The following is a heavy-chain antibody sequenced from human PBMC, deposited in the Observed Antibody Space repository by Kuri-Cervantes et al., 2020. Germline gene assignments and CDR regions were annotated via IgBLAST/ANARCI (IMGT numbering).Heavy chain of an antibody. CDR1: GYTLTELS. CDR2: FDPEDGET. D-gene: IGHD6-13*01. J-gene: IGHJ5*02. CDR3: ARGGDGDGYSSSYNWFDP. V-gene: IGHV1-24*01. Sequence: ASVKVSCKVSGYTLTELSMHWVRQAPGKGLEWMGGFDPEDGETIYAQKFQGRVTMTEDTSTDTAYMELSSLRSEDTAVYYCARGGDGDGYSSSYNWFDPWGQGTLVTVSS.